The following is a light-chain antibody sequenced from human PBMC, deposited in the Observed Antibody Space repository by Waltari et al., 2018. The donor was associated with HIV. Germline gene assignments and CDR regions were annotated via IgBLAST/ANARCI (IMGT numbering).Light chain of an antibody. V-gene: IGKV3-11*01. CDR2: AAS. J-gene: IGKJ2*03. Sequence: IVLTQSPATLSLSPRESATLSCRDSQSVSRYVAWYQQKPGQSPRLLIYAASNRAPGIPARFSAGGSGTDFTLTISSLEPEDFAVYYCQQRSNWLMYSFGPGTKLEIK. CDR3: QQRSNWLMYS. CDR1: QSVSRY.